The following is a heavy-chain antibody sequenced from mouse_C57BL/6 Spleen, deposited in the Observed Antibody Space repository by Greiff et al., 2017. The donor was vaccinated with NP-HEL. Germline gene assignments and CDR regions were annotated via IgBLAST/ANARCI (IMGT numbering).Heavy chain of an antibody. D-gene: IGHD1-1*01. CDR2: IYPGNSDT. J-gene: IGHJ4*01. CDR1: GYTFTSYW. CDR3: TREENYYALGAMDY. V-gene: IGHV1-5*01. Sequence: VQLQQSGTVLARPGASVKMSCKTSGYTFTSYWMHWVKQRPGQGLEWIGAIYPGNSDTSYNQKFKGKAKLTAVTSASTAYMELSSQTNEDSAVYYSTREENYYALGAMDYWGQGTSVTVSS.